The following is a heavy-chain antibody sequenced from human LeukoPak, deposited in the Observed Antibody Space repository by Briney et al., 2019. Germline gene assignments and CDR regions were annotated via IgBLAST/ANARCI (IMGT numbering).Heavy chain of an antibody. D-gene: IGHD3-16*01. CDR2: IWYDGSNR. V-gene: IGHV3-33*08. CDR3: ARDPLGVLSYFDY. J-gene: IGHJ4*02. CDR1: GFTISNYG. Sequence: GGSLRLSCAASGFTISNYGMHWVRQAPGKGLEWVAVIWYDGSNRYYADSLKGRFTISRDNSKNTLYLQMNSLTADDTAVYYCARDPLGVLSYFDYWGQGTLVTVSS.